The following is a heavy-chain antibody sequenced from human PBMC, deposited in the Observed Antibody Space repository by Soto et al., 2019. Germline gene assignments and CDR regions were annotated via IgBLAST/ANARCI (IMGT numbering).Heavy chain of an antibody. CDR1: GGSFSGYY. Sequence: QVQLQQWGAGLLKPSETLSLTCAVSGGSFSGYYWTWIRQSPGRGLEWIGEINHRENTNFNPSLNSRVTISLYTSKNQISLKLSSVTAADTAVYYCARGPFNHGLATWGLDVWGQGTTVSVSS. CDR2: INHRENT. CDR3: ARGPFNHGLATWGLDV. D-gene: IGHD4-17*01. J-gene: IGHJ6*02. V-gene: IGHV4-34*01.